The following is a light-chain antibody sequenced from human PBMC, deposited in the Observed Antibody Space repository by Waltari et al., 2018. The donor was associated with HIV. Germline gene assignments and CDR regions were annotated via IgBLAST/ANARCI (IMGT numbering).Light chain of an antibody. CDR1: SSDVGSYNI. Sequence: QSALTQPASVSGSPGQSITISCTGTSSDVGSYNIVSWYQKHPGKAPKLMIYEVNKWPSGVSNRFSGSKSGNTASLTISGLQAEDEADYYCCSYAGSSSYVFGSGTKVTVL. CDR3: CSYAGSSSYV. V-gene: IGLV2-23*02. J-gene: IGLJ1*01. CDR2: EVN.